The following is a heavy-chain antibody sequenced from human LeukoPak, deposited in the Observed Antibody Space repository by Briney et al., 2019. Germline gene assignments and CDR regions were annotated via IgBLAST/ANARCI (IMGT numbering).Heavy chain of an antibody. CDR1: GYSFTSYW. CDR2: IYPGDSDT. J-gene: IGHJ4*02. V-gene: IGHV5-51*01. D-gene: IGHD2-15*01. CDR3: ARQAESREIVDGFDY. Sequence: GESLKISCKGSGYSFTSYWIGWVRQMPGKGLEWMGIIYPGDSDTRYSPSFQGQVTISADKSISTAYLQWSSLKASDTAMYYCARQAESREIVDGFDYWGQGTLVTVSS.